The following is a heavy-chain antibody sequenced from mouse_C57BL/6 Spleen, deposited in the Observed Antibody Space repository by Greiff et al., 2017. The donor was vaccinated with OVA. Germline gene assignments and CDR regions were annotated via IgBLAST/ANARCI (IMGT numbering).Heavy chain of an antibody. D-gene: IGHD1-1*01. CDR3: ARHTTAVKGYFDV. V-gene: IGHV5-6*01. Sequence: EVQVVESGGDLVKPGGSLKLSCAASGFTFSSYGMSWVRQTPDKRLEWVATISSGGSYPYYPDSVKGRFTISRDNAKNTLYLQMSSLKSEDTAMYDCARHTTAVKGYFDVWGTGTTVTVSS. CDR1: GFTFSSYG. J-gene: IGHJ1*03. CDR2: ISSGGSYP.